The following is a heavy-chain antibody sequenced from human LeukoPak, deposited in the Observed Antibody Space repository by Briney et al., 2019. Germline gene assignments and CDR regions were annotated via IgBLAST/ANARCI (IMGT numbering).Heavy chain of an antibody. J-gene: IGHJ3*02. CDR3: ARGQYGSDDAIDM. CDR1: GFTFGAYA. CDR2: IWDDGSNQ. Sequence: GRSLRLSCAASGFTFGAYAMHWVRQAPGKGLEWVAVIWDDGSNQYYVDSVKGRFTISRDNSKNTVYLQMNSLRVEDTAVYYCARGQYGSDDAIDMWSQGTMVTVSS. V-gene: IGHV3-33*01. D-gene: IGHD3-10*01.